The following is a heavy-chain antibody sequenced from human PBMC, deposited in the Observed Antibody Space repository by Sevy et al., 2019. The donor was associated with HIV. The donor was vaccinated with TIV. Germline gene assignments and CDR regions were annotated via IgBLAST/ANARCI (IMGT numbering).Heavy chain of an antibody. CDR3: ATGRRTLGVHY. Sequence: GGSLRLSCAASGFAFSHAWLYWVRQAPGKGLEWVGRIKSDTDDGTTDDAAPVKGRFSISRDDSKNTLYLQMNSLKTEDTAVYYCATGRRTLGVHYWGHGTLVTVSS. V-gene: IGHV3-15*05. CDR1: GFAFSHAW. CDR2: IKSDTDDGTT. D-gene: IGHD3-10*01. J-gene: IGHJ4*01.